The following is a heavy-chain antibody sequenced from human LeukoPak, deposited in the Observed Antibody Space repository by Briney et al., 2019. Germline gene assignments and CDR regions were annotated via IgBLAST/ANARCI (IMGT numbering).Heavy chain of an antibody. J-gene: IGHJ6*02. Sequence: PGGSLRLSCAASGFTFSNAWMSWVRQAPGKGLEWVGRIKSKTDGGTTDYAAPVKGRFTISRDDSKNTLYLQMNSLKTEDTAVYYCTTGKGGGYYYYYGVDVWGQGTTVTVSS. CDR1: GFTFSNAW. V-gene: IGHV3-15*01. D-gene: IGHD3-16*01. CDR2: IKSKTDGGTT. CDR3: TTGKGGGYYYYYGVDV.